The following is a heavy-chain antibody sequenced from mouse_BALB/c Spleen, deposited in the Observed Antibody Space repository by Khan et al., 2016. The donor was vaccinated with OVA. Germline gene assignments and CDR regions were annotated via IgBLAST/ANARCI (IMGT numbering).Heavy chain of an antibody. CDR3: TRDGNYAHWYFDV. V-gene: IGHV5-6-4*01. CDR2: VNSGATYT. J-gene: IGHJ1*01. CDR1: GFSFSSYT. Sequence: EVELVESGGGLVKPGGSLKLSCAASGFSFSSYTLSWVRQTPEKRLEWVATVNSGATYTFYPASVKGRFTISRAHAKNTLYLQMSSLKSEDTAMYYCTRDGNYAHWYFDVWGAGTTVTVSS. D-gene: IGHD2-1*01.